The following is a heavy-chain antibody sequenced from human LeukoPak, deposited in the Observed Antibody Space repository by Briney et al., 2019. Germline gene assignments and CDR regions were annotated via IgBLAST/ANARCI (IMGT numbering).Heavy chain of an antibody. CDR3: AKARTGVVTVTVFDY. Sequence: GRSLRLSCAASGFTFSNYGMHWVRQAPGKGLEWVALISYDGSTKHYADSVKGRFTISRDNSKNTLYLQMNSLRTDDTAVYYCAKARTGVVTVTVFDYWGQGTLVTVSS. CDR2: ISYDGSTK. V-gene: IGHV3-30*18. D-gene: IGHD2-21*02. CDR1: GFTFSNYG. J-gene: IGHJ4*02.